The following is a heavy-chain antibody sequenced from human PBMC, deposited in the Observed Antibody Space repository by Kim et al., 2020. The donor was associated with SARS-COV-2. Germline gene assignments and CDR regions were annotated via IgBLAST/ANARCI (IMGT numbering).Heavy chain of an antibody. Sequence: YIYYADSVKGRFTISRDNAKNSLYLQMNSLRAEDTAVYYCARMMGFSSSCWGQGTLVTVSS. J-gene: IGHJ4*02. CDR2: YI. D-gene: IGHD6-13*01. CDR3: ARMMGFSSSC. V-gene: IGHV3-21*01.